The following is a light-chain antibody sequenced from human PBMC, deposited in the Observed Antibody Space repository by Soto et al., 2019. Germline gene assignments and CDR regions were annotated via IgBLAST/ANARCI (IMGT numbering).Light chain of an antibody. Sequence: EIVMTQSPATLSVSPGEAATLSCRARQSVGSNLAWYQQKRGQAPRLLIYGASSRATGIPARFSGSGSETDFTLTISTLQSEDFALYYCQQYINWPTFGGGTKVEIK. CDR2: GAS. V-gene: IGKV3-15*01. CDR3: QQYINWPT. CDR1: QSVGSN. J-gene: IGKJ4*01.